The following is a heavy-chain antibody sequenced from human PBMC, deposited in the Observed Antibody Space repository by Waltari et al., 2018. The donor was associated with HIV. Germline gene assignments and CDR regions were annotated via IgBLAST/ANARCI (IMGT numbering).Heavy chain of an antibody. J-gene: IGHJ4*02. CDR1: GFTFSSHR. CDR3: ARLGYYYDRSGFLRH. D-gene: IGHD3-22*01. Sequence: EVHLVESGGGLVKPGGSLRLSCAASGFTFSSHRLHWVRQAPGKGLEWVSSINHNSTYIYYADSVRGRFTISRDNAKNSLFLQMNGLRAEDTAVYYCARLGYYYDRSGFLRHWGQGTLVTVSS. CDR2: INHNSTYI. V-gene: IGHV3-21*01.